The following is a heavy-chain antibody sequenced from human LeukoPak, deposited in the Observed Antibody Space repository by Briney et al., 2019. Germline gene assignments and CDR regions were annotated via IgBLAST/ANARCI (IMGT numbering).Heavy chain of an antibody. D-gene: IGHD3-9*01. CDR1: GFTFSSYS. CDR2: ISSSSSAI. CDR3: ATHPNFPYDILTGYPAYTFDY. J-gene: IGHJ4*02. V-gene: IGHV3-48*04. Sequence: GGSLRLSCAASGFTFSSYSMIWVRQAPGKGLEWVSYISSSSSAIYYADSVKGRFTISRDNAKNSLYLQMNSLRAEDTAVYYCATHPNFPYDILTGYPAYTFDYWGQGTLVTVSS.